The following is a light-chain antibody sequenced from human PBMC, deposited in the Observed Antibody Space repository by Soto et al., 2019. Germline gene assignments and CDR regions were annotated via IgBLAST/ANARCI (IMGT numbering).Light chain of an antibody. CDR1: HSVSSSY. J-gene: IGKJ4*01. Sequence: EIVMTQSPANLSLSPAEGATLSGSASHSVSSSYLAWYQQKPGQAPMLLIYGASSRATGIPDRFSGSGSGTDFTLTISRLEPEDFAVYYCQQYGSSPLTFGGGTKVDIK. V-gene: IGKV3-20*01. CDR3: QQYGSSPLT. CDR2: GAS.